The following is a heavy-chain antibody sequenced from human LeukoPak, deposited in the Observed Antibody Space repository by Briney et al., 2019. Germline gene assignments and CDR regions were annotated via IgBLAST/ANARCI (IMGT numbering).Heavy chain of an antibody. CDR1: GFIFSSYA. J-gene: IGHJ4*02. V-gene: IGHV3-23*01. Sequence: GGSLRLSCAASGFIFSSYAMSWVRQAPGKGLEWVSSISGSGDNTHYADSVKGRFTISRDNSKSTLYLQMQSLRAEDTAVYYCTIFNYWGQGTLVTVSS. D-gene: IGHD3-3*02. CDR2: ISGSGDNT. CDR3: TIFNY.